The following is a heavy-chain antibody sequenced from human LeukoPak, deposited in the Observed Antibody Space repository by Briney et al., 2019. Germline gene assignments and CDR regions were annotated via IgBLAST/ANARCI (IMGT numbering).Heavy chain of an antibody. CDR2: ISSSGDST. CDR1: GFTFSSYA. CDR3: AKGYSGSYSAFDY. Sequence: GGSLRLSCAASGFTFSSYAMIWVRQAPGKGLEWVSTISSSGDSTYYADSVKGRFTITRDNSKNTLYLQMNSLRAEDTAVYFCAKGYSGSYSAFDYWGQGTLVTVSS. D-gene: IGHD1-26*01. V-gene: IGHV3-23*01. J-gene: IGHJ4*02.